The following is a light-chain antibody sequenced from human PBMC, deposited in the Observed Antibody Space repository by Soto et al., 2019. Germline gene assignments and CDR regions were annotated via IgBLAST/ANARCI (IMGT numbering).Light chain of an antibody. V-gene: IGLV2-14*03. CDR3: SSYTSSRTRV. Sequence: QSALTQPASVSGSPGQSITISCTGTSSYVGAYDFVSWYQQHPDNAPKLMIYEVSNRPSGVSNRFSGSKSVNTATLTISGRQAEDEADYYCSSYTSSRTRVFGTGTKLTVL. CDR2: EVS. J-gene: IGLJ1*01. CDR1: SSYVGAYDF.